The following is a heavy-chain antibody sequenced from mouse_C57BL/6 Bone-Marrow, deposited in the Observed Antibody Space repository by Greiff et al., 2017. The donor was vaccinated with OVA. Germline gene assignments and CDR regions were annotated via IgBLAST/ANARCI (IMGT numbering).Heavy chain of an antibody. V-gene: IGHV1-82*01. CDR1: GYAFSSSW. CDR3: ASEADDYDRFAY. J-gene: IGHJ3*01. Sequence: QVQLQQFGPELVKPGASVKISCKASGYAFSSSWMNWVKQRPGKGLEWIGRIYPGDGDTNYNGKFKGKATLTADKSSSTAYMQLSSLTSEDSAVYFCASEADDYDRFAYWGQGTLVTVSA. CDR2: IYPGDGDT. D-gene: IGHD2-4*01.